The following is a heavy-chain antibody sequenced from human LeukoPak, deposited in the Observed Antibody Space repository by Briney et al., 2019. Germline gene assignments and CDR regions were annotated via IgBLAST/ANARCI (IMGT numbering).Heavy chain of an antibody. V-gene: IGHV3-23*01. CDR3: AKDLGRYRNNYFDY. CDR2: ISGSGGGT. J-gene: IGHJ4*02. CDR1: GFTFNSYA. Sequence: PGGSLTLSCAASGFTFNSYAMSWVRQAPEKGLEWVATISGSGGGTYYADSVKGRFTISRDDSKNTLYLQMNSLRAEDMAVYYCAKDLGRYRNNYFDYWGEGNLVTVSS. D-gene: IGHD1-26*01.